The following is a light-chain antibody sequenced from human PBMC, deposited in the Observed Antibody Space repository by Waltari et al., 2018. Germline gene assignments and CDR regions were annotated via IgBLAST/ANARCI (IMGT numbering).Light chain of an antibody. V-gene: IGLV2-14*03. CDR2: DVS. Sequence: QSALTQPASVSGSPGQSITISCTGTSSDVGGYNYVSWYQQHSGKAPKLMIYDVSNRPSGVSARFSGSKSGNTASLTISGLQAEDEADYYCSSYTRRSSWVFGGGTKLTVL. CDR1: SSDVGGYNY. CDR3: SSYTRRSSWV. J-gene: IGLJ3*02.